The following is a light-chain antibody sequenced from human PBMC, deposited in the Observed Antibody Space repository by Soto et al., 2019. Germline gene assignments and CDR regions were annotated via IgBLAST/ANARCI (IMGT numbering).Light chain of an antibody. V-gene: IGKV1-5*01. Sequence: EIQMTQSPSTLSASVGDRVTITCRASQSVSYWLAWYHQKPGKAPKLLVHDASTLLSGVPSRFSGSVSGTEFILTIGSLQPDDFATYYCQQYKSYPWTFGQGTKV. J-gene: IGKJ1*01. CDR2: DAS. CDR1: QSVSYW. CDR3: QQYKSYPWT.